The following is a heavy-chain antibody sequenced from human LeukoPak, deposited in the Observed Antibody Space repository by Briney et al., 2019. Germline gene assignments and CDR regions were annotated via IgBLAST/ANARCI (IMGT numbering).Heavy chain of an antibody. CDR1: GFTFSSYA. Sequence: PGGSLRLSCAASGFTFSSYAMHWVRQAPGKGLEWVAVISYDGSNKYYADSVKGRFTISRDNSKNTLYLQMNSLRAEDTAVYYCARDVDHWGQGTLVTVSS. CDR3: ARDVDH. V-gene: IGHV3-30-3*01. CDR2: ISYDGSNK. J-gene: IGHJ4*02.